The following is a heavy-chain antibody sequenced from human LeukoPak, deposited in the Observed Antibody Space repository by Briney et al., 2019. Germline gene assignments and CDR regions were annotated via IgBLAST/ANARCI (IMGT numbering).Heavy chain of an antibody. CDR1: GYTFTSYY. Sequence: ASVKVSCKASGYTFTSYYMHWVRQAPGQGLEWMGIINPSGGSTSYAQKFQGRVTMTRDTSTSTVYMELSSLRAEDTAVYYCARIVPGYCSSTSCYYYYMGVWGKGTTVTVSS. J-gene: IGHJ6*03. CDR3: ARIVPGYCSSTSCYYYYMGV. CDR2: INPSGGST. D-gene: IGHD2-2*01. V-gene: IGHV1-46*01.